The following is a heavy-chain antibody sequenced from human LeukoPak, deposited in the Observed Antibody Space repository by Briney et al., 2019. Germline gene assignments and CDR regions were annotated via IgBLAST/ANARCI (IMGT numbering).Heavy chain of an antibody. D-gene: IGHD3-10*01. Sequence: PGGSLRLSCAAPGFTFNTYAMSWVRQAPGKGLEWVSAISGSGGSTFYADSVKGRFTISRDYSKNTLYLQMNSLRAEDTAVYYCAKALDYYGSGTYYNPFDYWGQGTLVTVSS. CDR2: ISGSGGST. CDR1: GFTFNTYA. V-gene: IGHV3-23*01. CDR3: AKALDYYGSGTYYNPFDY. J-gene: IGHJ4*02.